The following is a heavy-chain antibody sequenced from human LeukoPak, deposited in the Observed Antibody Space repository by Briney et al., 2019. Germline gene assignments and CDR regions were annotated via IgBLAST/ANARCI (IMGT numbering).Heavy chain of an antibody. Sequence: GGSLRLSCAASGFTFTTYTMNWVRQAPGRGLEWVSYIRSSGSSIFYADSVKGRFTVSRDNAKNPLYLQMNSLRAEDTALYYCARDSGNGGSIDYWGQGTLVTVSS. V-gene: IGHV3-48*01. D-gene: IGHD2-15*01. CDR3: ARDSGNGGSIDY. J-gene: IGHJ4*02. CDR1: GFTFTTYT. CDR2: IRSSGSSI.